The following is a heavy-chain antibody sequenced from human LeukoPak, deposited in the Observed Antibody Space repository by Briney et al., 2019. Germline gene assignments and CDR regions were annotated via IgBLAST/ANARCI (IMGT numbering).Heavy chain of an antibody. D-gene: IGHD3-3*01. CDR1: GFTFNYYT. Sequence: GGSLRLSCVASGFTFNYYTVHWVRQAPGKGLEWVALISYDGSNTCYAASVKGRFTISRDNSKNTLYLQMNSLRAEDTAIYYCARGATNDFWSGYGWFDPWGQGTLVTVSS. V-gene: IGHV3-30-3*01. CDR2: ISYDGSNT. CDR3: ARGATNDFWSGYGWFDP. J-gene: IGHJ5*02.